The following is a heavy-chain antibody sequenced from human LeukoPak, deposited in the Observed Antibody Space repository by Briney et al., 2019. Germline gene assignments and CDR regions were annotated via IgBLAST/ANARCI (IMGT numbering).Heavy chain of an antibody. CDR1: RFTFSSYS. J-gene: IGHJ1*01. D-gene: IGHD2-2*01. CDR3: ASDWGYHRFQH. V-gene: IGHV3-21*01. Sequence: GGSLRLSCAASRFTFSSYSMNWVRQAPGKGLEWVSSISSSSSYIYYADSVKGRFTISRDNAKNSLYLQMNSPRAEDTAVYYCASDWGYHRFQHWGQGTLVTVSS. CDR2: ISSSSSYI.